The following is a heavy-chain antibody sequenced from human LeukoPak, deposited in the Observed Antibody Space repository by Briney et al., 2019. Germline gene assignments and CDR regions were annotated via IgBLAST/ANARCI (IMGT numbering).Heavy chain of an antibody. CDR1: GGSFSGYY. V-gene: IGHV4-30-2*01. J-gene: IGHJ5*02. D-gene: IGHD2-2*01. CDR3: ARTGSTSYWFDP. Sequence: TLSLTCAVYGGSFSGYYWSWIRQPPGKGLEWIGYIYHSGSTYYNPSLRSRVTISVDRSKNQFSLKLSSVTAADTAVYYCARTGSTSYWFDPWGQGTLVTVSS. CDR2: IYHSGST.